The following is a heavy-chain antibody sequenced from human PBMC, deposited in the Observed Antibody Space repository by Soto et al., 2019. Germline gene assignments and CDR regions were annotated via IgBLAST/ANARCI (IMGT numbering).Heavy chain of an antibody. CDR3: VRRPVSATGIDWFDP. Sequence: QVQLVQSGTEVKKPGASVKVSCKASGYTFTSYGIHWVRQAPGQRLGWMGWINAANGDTKYSPKFQGRVTITRDTSASTAYMELRSLRSEDTAVYYCVRRPVSATGIDWFDPWGQGTLVTVSS. D-gene: IGHD6-13*01. CDR1: GYTFTSYG. CDR2: INAANGDT. J-gene: IGHJ5*02. V-gene: IGHV1-3*01.